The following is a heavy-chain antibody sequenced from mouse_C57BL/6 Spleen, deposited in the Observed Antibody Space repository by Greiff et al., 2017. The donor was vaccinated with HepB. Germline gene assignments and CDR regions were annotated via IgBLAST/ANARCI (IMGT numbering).Heavy chain of an antibody. CDR3: ARSYYGSSYGYFDY. J-gene: IGHJ2*01. CDR1: GYAFTNYL. D-gene: IGHD1-1*01. Sequence: QVQLQQSGAELVRPGTSVKVSCKASGYAFTNYLIEWVKQRPGQGLEWIGVINPGSGGTNYNEKFKGKATLTADKSSSTAYMQLSSLTSEDSAVYFCARSYYGSSYGYFDYWGQGTTLTVSS. V-gene: IGHV1-54*01. CDR2: INPGSGGT.